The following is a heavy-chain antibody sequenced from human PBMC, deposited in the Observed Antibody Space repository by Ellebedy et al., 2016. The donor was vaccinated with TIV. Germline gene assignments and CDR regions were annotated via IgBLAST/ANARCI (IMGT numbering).Heavy chain of an antibody. CDR2: ISGNGIST. CDR1: GFTFSKYA. Sequence: PGGSLRLSCAASGFTFSKYAMNWVRQAPGKGLEWVSVISGNGISTYYADSVKGRFTISRDNSKNTLNLQMNSLRDEDTAVYYCVKDRPDCGGDCYDAIDMWGQGTMVTVSS. CDR3: VKDRPDCGGDCYDAIDM. J-gene: IGHJ3*02. V-gene: IGHV3-23*01. D-gene: IGHD2-21*01.